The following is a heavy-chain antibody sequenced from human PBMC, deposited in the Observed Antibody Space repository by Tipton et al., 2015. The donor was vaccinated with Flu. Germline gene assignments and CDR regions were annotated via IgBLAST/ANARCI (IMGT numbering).Heavy chain of an antibody. Sequence: TLSLTCTVSGGSISSYYWSWIRQPPGKGLEWIGYIYYSGSTNYNPSLKSRVAISVDTSKNQFSLKLSSVTAADTAVYYCARGDRSSTSCLDYWGQGTLVTVSS. CDR1: GGSISSYY. CDR2: IYYSGST. CDR3: ARGDRSSTSCLDY. J-gene: IGHJ4*02. V-gene: IGHV4-59*01. D-gene: IGHD2-2*01.